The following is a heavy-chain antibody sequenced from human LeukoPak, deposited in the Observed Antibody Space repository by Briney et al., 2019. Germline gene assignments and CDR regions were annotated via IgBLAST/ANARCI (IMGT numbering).Heavy chain of an antibody. D-gene: IGHD1-1*01. CDR2: ISGGGDIT. V-gene: IGHV3-23*01. Sequence: GGSLRLSCAASGFTFSSYAMNWVRQAPGKGLEWVSSISGGGDITYYADSVKGRFTISRDNSKDTLYLQMNSLRAEDTAVYYCAKDGIYDAFDIWGQGTMVTVSS. J-gene: IGHJ3*02. CDR3: AKDGIYDAFDI. CDR1: GFTFSSYA.